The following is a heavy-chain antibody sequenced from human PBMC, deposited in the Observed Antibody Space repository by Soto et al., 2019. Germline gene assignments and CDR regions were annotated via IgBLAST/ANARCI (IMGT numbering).Heavy chain of an antibody. CDR3: AAGGYTVTEFDY. V-gene: IGHV4-34*01. CDR1: VGSFSGYY. J-gene: IGHJ4*02. CDR2: INHSGST. D-gene: IGHD5-12*01. Sequence: SETLSLTCAVYVGSFSGYYWSWIRQPPGKGLEWIGEINHSGSTNYNPSLKSRVTISVDTSKNQFSLKLSSVTAADTAVYYCAAGGYTVTEFDYWGQGTPVTVT.